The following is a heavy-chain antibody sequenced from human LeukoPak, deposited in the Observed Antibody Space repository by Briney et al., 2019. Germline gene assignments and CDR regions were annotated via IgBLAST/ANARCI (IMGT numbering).Heavy chain of an antibody. J-gene: IGHJ5*02. CDR3: ARGESGSYLNWFDP. CDR2: INPNSGGT. V-gene: IGHV1-2*02. Sequence: GASVKVSCKASGYTFTGYYMHWVRQAPGQGLEWMGWINPNSGGTNYAQKFQGRVTMTRDTSISTAYMELSRLRSDDTAVYYCARGESGSYLNWFDPWGQGTLVTVSS. D-gene: IGHD1-26*01. CDR1: GYTFTGYY.